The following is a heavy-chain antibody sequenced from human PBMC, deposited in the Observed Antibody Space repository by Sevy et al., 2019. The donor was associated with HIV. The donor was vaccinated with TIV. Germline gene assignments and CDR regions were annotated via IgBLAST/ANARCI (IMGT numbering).Heavy chain of an antibody. CDR3: AKDNVGYSSGWYFYFDF. CDR2: ITWNSGSV. Sequence: GGSLRLSCAASGFSFDDYAMHWVRRRPGKGLEWVSGITWNSGSVGYADSVKGRFTISRDNAKNSLYLQMSNLRPEDTALYYCAKDNVGYSSGWYFYFDFWGQGTLVTVSS. CDR1: GFSFDDYA. J-gene: IGHJ4*02. V-gene: IGHV3-9*01. D-gene: IGHD6-13*01.